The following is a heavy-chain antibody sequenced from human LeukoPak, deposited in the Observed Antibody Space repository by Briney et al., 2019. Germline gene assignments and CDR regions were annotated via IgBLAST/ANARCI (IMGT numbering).Heavy chain of an antibody. CDR3: AKDLYYYDSSGQYY. V-gene: IGHV3-30*18. J-gene: IGHJ4*02. Sequence: GGSLRLSCAASGFTFSNYGMHWVRQAPGKGLEWVALISYDGSNKYYADSVKGRFTISRDNSKNTLYLQMNSLRAEDTAVYYCAKDLYYYDSSGQYYWGQGTLVTVSS. D-gene: IGHD3-22*01. CDR1: GFTFSNYG. CDR2: ISYDGSNK.